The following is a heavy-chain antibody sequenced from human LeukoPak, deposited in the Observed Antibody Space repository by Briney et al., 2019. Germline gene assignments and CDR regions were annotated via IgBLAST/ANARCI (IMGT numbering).Heavy chain of an antibody. Sequence: ASVKVSCKASGYTFTSYYMHWVRQAPGQGLAWVGLINPSGGNTNYAQNFQGRVTMTRDTSTSTVYMELSGLRSEDTAVYFCARVRDGYNDAYIWGQGTMVTVPS. J-gene: IGHJ3*02. V-gene: IGHV1-46*01. CDR2: INPSGGNT. CDR1: GYTFTSYY. CDR3: ARVRDGYNDAYI. D-gene: IGHD5-24*01.